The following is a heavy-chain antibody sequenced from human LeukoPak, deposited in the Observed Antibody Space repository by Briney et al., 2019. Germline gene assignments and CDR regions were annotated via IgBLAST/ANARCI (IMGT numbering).Heavy chain of an antibody. CDR3: AKDLIAAAGMAPFGFDY. CDR2: ISGSGGST. J-gene: IGHJ4*02. Sequence: GGSLRLSCAASGFTFSSYAMSWVRQAPGKGLEWVSAISGSGGSTYYADSVKGRFTISRDNSKNALYLQMNSLRAEDTAVYYCAKDLIAAAGMAPFGFDYWGQGTLVTVSS. V-gene: IGHV3-23*01. D-gene: IGHD6-13*01. CDR1: GFTFSSYA.